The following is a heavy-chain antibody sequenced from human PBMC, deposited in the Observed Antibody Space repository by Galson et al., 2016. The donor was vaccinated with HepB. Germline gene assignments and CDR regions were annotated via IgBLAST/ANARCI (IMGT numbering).Heavy chain of an antibody. D-gene: IGHD2-15*01. J-gene: IGHJ6*02. CDR2: IIPIFDIV. CDR3: ATKPRYCSGENCYYFGMDV. CDR1: GVTFRSYI. Sequence: VKVSCKASGVTFRSYIISWVRQAPGQGLEWMGGIIPIFDIVKSAQKFQGRVTITADASTSTAYMELSSLRPEDTAVYYCATKPRYCSGENCYYFGMDVWGQGTTVTVSS. V-gene: IGHV1-69*01.